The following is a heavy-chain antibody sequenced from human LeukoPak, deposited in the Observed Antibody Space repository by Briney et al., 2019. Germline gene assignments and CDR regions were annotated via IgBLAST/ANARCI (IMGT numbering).Heavy chain of an antibody. CDR3: ARGRGQGY. D-gene: IGHD3-10*01. CDR2: IYHSGST. CDR1: GGSISSGGYS. J-gene: IGHJ4*02. V-gene: IGHV4-30-2*01. Sequence: SETLSLTCAVSGGSISSGGYSWSWIRQPPGKGLEWIGYIYHSGSTYYNPSLKSRVTISVDRSKNQFSLKLSSVTAADTAVYYCARGRGQGYWGQGTLVTVSS.